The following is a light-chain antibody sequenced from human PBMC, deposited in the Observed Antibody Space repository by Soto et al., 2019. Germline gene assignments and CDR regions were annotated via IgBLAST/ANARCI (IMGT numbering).Light chain of an antibody. Sequence: QSALTQPASVSGSPGQSISISCTGSSSNVGSYHYVSWYQQHPSKAPKLLISDVSNRSSGVSHRFSGSTSATTASLTISVLPAEDEADYCCSSYTSVSTFVFGAGTKVTVL. CDR3: SSYTSVSTFV. V-gene: IGLV2-14*03. J-gene: IGLJ1*01. CDR1: SSNVGSYHY. CDR2: DVS.